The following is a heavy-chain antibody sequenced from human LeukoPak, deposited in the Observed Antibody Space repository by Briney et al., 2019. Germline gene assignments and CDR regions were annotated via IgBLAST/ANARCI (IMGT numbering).Heavy chain of an antibody. CDR1: GYTFTSYY. D-gene: IGHD6-19*01. V-gene: IGHV1-46*01. J-gene: IGHJ4*02. CDR3: ARGIAVAYDY. Sequence: VGSVKVSCKASGYTFTSYYMHWVRQAPGQGLEWMGIIKHSGGSTSYAQKFQGRVTMTRDTSTSTVYMELSSLRSEDTAVYYCARGIAVAYDYWDQGTLVTVSS. CDR2: IKHSGGST.